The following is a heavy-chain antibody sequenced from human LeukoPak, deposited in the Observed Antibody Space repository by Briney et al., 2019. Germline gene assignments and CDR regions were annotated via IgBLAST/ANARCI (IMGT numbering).Heavy chain of an antibody. Sequence: GGALRLSCAASGFTFSSYAMSWVRQAPGKGLEWVSVIYSGGSTYYADSVKGRFTISRDNSKNTLYLQMNSLRAEDTAVYYCARGIEWFDPWGQGTLVTVSS. CDR1: GFTFSSYA. D-gene: IGHD2-15*01. V-gene: IGHV3-53*01. J-gene: IGHJ5*02. CDR3: ARGIEWFDP. CDR2: IYSGGST.